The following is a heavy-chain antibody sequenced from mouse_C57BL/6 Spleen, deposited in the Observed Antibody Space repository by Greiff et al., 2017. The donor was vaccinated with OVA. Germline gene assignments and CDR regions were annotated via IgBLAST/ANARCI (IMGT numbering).Heavy chain of an antibody. Sequence: QVQLQQPGAELVKPGASVKLSCKASGYTFTSYWMHWVKQRPGQGLEWIGMIHPNSGSTNYNEKFKSKATLTVDKSSSTAYMQLSSLTSEDSAVYYCAREADYYETAMDYWGQGTSVTVSS. CDR3: AREADYYETAMDY. J-gene: IGHJ4*01. CDR1: GYTFTSYW. CDR2: IHPNSGST. V-gene: IGHV1-64*01. D-gene: IGHD1-1*01.